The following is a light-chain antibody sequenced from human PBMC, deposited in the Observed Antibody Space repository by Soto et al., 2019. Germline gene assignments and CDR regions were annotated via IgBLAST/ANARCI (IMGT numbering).Light chain of an antibody. CDR1: QSVSSY. CDR3: MQHTNYPYT. J-gene: IGKJ2*01. V-gene: IGKV3-11*01. Sequence: EIVLTQSPATLSLSPGERATLSCRASQSVSSYLAWYQQKPGQAPRLLIYDASNRATGIPARFSGSGSGTDFTLTISSLEPEDSATYYCMQHTNYPYTFGQGTKVDIK. CDR2: DAS.